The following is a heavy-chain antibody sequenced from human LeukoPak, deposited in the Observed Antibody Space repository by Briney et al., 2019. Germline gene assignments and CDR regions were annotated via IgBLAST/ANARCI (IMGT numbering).Heavy chain of an antibody. V-gene: IGHV3-30*04. CDR3: ARWEDSSGYYFSDY. J-gene: IGHJ4*02. D-gene: IGHD3-22*01. Sequence: GGSLRLSCAASGFIFDTHIMHWVRQAPGKGLEWVAVISYDGSNKYYADSVKGRFTISRDNSKNTLYLQMNSLRAEDTAVYYCARWEDSSGYYFSDYWGQGTLVTVSS. CDR1: GFIFDTHI. CDR2: ISYDGSNK.